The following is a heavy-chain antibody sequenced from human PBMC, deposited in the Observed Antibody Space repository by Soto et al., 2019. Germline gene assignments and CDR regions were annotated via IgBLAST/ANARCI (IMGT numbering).Heavy chain of an antibody. Sequence: SETLSLTCAVSGGSISDNWWSWVRQPPGKGLEWIGEIYHSGSTNYNPSLESRVTIFVDKSENQFSLKLNSLTAADKAVYYCGRLEGLATISYYFDYWGQGALVTVSS. CDR1: GGSISDNW. CDR3: GRLEGLATISYYFDY. D-gene: IGHD3-9*01. J-gene: IGHJ4*02. V-gene: IGHV4-4*02. CDR2: IYHSGST.